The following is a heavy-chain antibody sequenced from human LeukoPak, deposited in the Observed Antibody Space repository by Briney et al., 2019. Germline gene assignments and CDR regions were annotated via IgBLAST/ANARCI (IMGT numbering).Heavy chain of an antibody. CDR2: IYYSWST. Sequence: SETLSLTCTVSGGSISSYYWSWIRQPPGKGLEWIGYIYYSWSTNYNPSLKSRVTISVDTSKNQFSLKLSSVTAADTAVYYCARAANYYDSSGYQIVGAFDIWGQGTMVTVSS. CDR3: ARAANYYDSSGYQIVGAFDI. V-gene: IGHV4-59*01. D-gene: IGHD3-22*01. CDR1: GGSISSYY. J-gene: IGHJ3*02.